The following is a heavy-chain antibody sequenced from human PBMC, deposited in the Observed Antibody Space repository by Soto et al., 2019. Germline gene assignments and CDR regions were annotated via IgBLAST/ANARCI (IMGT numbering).Heavy chain of an antibody. V-gene: IGHV1-69*06. J-gene: IGHJ5*02. CDR2: IIPIFGTA. Sequence: GASVKVSCKASGGTFSSYAISWVRQAPGQGLEWMGGIIPIFGTANYAQKFQGRVTITADKSTSTAYMELSSLRSEDTAVYYCARTGSPVRFLEWFLADNWFDPWGPGTLLTVSS. CDR3: ARTGSPVRFLEWFLADNWFDP. D-gene: IGHD3-3*01. CDR1: GGTFSSYA.